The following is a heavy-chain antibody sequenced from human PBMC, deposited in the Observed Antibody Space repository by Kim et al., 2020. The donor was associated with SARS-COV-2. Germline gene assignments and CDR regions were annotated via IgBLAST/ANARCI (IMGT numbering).Heavy chain of an antibody. D-gene: IGHD3-10*01. CDR2: IKSKIDGGTT. Sequence: GGSLRLSCAASGFTFSNAWMSWVRQAPGKGLEWVGRIKSKIDGGTTDYAAPVKGRFTISRDDSKNTLYLQMNSLKTEVTAVYYCSNGAAGNSDYYYYFGMDVWGQGTTVTVSS. CDR3: SNGAAGNSDYYYYFGMDV. V-gene: IGHV3-15*01. J-gene: IGHJ6*02. CDR1: GFTFSNAW.